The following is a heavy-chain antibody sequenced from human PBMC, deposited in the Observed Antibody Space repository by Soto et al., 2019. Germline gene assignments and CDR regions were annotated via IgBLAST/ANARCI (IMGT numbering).Heavy chain of an antibody. CDR1: GGIFKNFD. V-gene: IGHV1-69*13. Sequence: SVKVSCKTSGGIFKNFDIGWVRQSPGQGLEWMGEIIPLFNATNYAQKFRGRVTVTADESTRTAYMELTRLTYDDTAVYFCAINAERNAQKFDFWGQGTLVTVSS. CDR2: IIPLFNAT. CDR3: AINAERNAQKFDF. J-gene: IGHJ4*02. D-gene: IGHD2-2*01.